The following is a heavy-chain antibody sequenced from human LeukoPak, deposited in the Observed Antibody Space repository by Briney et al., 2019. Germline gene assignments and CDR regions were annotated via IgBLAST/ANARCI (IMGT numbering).Heavy chain of an antibody. J-gene: IGHJ4*02. Sequence: ASVKVSFKASGYTFSGHYMHWVRQAPGQGLEWMGWINPDSGGTNYAQKFQGRVTMTRDTSISTAYMELTRLTSDDTAVYYCARDGNFDDWGQGTLVAVSS. CDR2: INPDSGGT. CDR3: ARDGNFDD. V-gene: IGHV1-2*02. CDR1: GYTFSGHY.